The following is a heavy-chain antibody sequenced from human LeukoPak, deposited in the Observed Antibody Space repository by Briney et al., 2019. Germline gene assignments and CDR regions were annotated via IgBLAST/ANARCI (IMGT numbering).Heavy chain of an antibody. CDR1: GFTFSSYS. Sequence: GGSLRLSCAASGFTFSSYSMNWVRQAPGKGLEWVSSISTSSSYIYYGDSVKGRFTISRDNAKNSLYLQMNSLRAEDTAVYYRARFNYGDYEGYYFEYWGQGTLVTVSS. D-gene: IGHD4-17*01. CDR2: ISTSSSYI. J-gene: IGHJ4*02. V-gene: IGHV3-21*01. CDR3: ARFNYGDYEGYYFEY.